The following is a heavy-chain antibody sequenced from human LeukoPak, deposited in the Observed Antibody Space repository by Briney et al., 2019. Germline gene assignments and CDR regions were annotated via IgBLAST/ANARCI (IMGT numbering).Heavy chain of an antibody. D-gene: IGHD3-22*01. J-gene: IGHJ4*02. V-gene: IGHV7-4-1*02. CDR2: INTNTGNP. CDR3: ARQKTDYYDSSGFYVFEY. Sequence: ASVKVSCKASGYSFTSYAMNWVRQAPGQGLEYMGWINTNTGNPTYAQGFTGRFVFSLDTSVSTAYLQISSLKAEDTAVYYCARQKTDYYDSSGFYVFEYWGQGTLVPVSS. CDR1: GYSFTSYA.